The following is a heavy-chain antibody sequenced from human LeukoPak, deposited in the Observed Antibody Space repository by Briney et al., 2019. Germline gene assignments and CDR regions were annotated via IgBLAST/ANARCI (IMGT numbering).Heavy chain of an antibody. CDR1: GGTFSSYA. CDR2: IIPIFGIA. V-gene: IGHV1-69*04. J-gene: IGHJ4*02. D-gene: IGHD2-15*01. CDR3: ARDNSCSGGSCYGVGLDY. Sequence: ASVKVSCKASGGTFSSYAISWVRQAPGQGLEWMGRIIPIFGIANYAQKFQGRVTITADKSTSTAYMELSSLRSEDMAVYYCARDNSCSGGSCYGVGLDYWGQGTLVTVSS.